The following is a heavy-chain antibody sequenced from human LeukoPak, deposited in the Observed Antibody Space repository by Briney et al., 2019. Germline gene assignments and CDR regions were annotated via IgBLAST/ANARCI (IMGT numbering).Heavy chain of an antibody. D-gene: IGHD3-22*01. CDR1: GGSFSGYY. CDR2: INHSGST. CDR3: ARGGGYDSSGFFDY. J-gene: IGHJ4*02. V-gene: IGHV4-34*01. Sequence: SETLSLTCAVYGGSFSGYYWSWIRQPPGKGLEWIGEINHSGSTNYNPSLKSRVTISVDTSKNQFSLKLSSVTAADTAVYYCARGGGYDSSGFFDYWGQETLVTVSS.